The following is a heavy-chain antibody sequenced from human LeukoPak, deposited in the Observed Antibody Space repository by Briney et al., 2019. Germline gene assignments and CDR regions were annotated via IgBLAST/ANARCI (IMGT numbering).Heavy chain of an antibody. CDR1: GFTISSCA. J-gene: IGHJ4*02. CDR2: ISGSGGST. V-gene: IGHV3-23*01. Sequence: GGSLRLSCAASGFTISSCAMSWVRQAPGKGLEWVSAISGSGGSTYYADSVKGRFTISRDNSKNTLYLQMNSLRAEDTAVYYCAKGPDCSSTSCYARRFSFVYWGQGTLVTGSS. D-gene: IGHD2-2*01. CDR3: AKGPDCSSTSCYARRFSFVY.